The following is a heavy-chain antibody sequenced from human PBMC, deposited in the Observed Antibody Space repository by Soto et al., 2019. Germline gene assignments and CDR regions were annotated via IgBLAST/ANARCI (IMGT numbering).Heavy chain of an antibody. CDR3: ARDGGYYGSLDEGGMDV. J-gene: IGHJ6*02. Sequence: QVQLQESGPGLVKPSQTLSLTCTVSGGSISSGGYYWSWIRQHPGKGLEWIGYIYYSGSTYYNPSLKSRVTISVDTSKNQFSLKLSSVTAADTAVYYCARDGGYYGSLDEGGMDVWGQGTTVTVSS. CDR2: IYYSGST. V-gene: IGHV4-31*03. D-gene: IGHD3-10*01. CDR1: GGSISSGGYY.